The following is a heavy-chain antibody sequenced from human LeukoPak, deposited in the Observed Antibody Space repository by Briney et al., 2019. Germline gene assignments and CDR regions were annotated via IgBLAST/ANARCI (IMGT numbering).Heavy chain of an antibody. J-gene: IGHJ4*02. CDR1: GGSISSYF. CDR3: ARENYYDSSGIDY. V-gene: IGHV4-4*07. D-gene: IGHD3-22*01. Sequence: SETLSLTCTVSGGSISSYFWTWIRQPAGKGLEWIGRFYTSGSTNYNPSLKSRVTMSVDTSKNQFSLKLSSVTAADTAVYYCARENYYDSSGIDYWAREPWSPSPQ. CDR2: FYTSGST.